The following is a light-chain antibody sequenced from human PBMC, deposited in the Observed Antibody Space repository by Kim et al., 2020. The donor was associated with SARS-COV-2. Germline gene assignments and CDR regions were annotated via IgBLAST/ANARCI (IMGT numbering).Light chain of an antibody. V-gene: IGLV2-14*04. Sequence: QSIAVSCTETSSDVSFYNYVSWYQQHPGQAPKLMIYDISKLPSGVSNRFSGSKSGNSASLTISELQAEDEADYYCSSYTNSSTYVFGTGTKVTVL. CDR2: DIS. CDR1: SSDVSFYNY. CDR3: SSYTNSSTYV. J-gene: IGLJ1*01.